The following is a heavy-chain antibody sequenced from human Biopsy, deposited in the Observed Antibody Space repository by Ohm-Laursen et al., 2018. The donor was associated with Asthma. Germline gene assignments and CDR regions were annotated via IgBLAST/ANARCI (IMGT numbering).Heavy chain of an antibody. J-gene: IGHJ4*02. CDR2: ISSSSSTI. CDR1: GFTFSWYA. CDR3: ARGDSSNWSHYYFDY. V-gene: IGHV3-48*03. D-gene: IGHD3-22*01. Sequence: GSLRLSCTASGFTFSWYAMHWVRQAPGKGLEWVSYISSSSSTIYYPDSMKGRFTISRDYSKNTLYLQMHSLRAEDTAVYYCARGDSSNWSHYYFDYWGQGTLVTVSS.